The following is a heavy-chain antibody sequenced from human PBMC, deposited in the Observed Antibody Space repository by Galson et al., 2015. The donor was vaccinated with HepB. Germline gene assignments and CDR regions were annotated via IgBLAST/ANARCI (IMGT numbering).Heavy chain of an antibody. CDR1: GFTFSDYA. J-gene: IGHJ4*02. D-gene: IGHD6-6*01. V-gene: IGHV3-30-3*01. CDR2: MSYDGSNK. Sequence: SLRLSCAASGFTFSDYAIHWVRQAPGKGLEWVSVMSYDGSNKYYADSVKGRFTISRDNSKNTVYLQMNSLRGEDTAVYYCARHRDSSSSGAGLGYWGQGTLVTVTS. CDR3: ARHRDSSSSGAGLGY.